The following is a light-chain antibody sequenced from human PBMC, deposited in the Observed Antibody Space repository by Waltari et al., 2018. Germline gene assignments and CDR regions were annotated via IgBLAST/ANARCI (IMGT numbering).Light chain of an antibody. CDR1: QDLMYDDGKTY. CDR3: MQAINLYT. CDR2: DVS. J-gene: IGKJ2*01. Sequence: DVVMTQTPLSLSVTPGQPASFSCKSSQDLMYDDGKTYLFWYLQKPGQSPQPLMYDVSSRFSGVPERFSGSGSGTDVTLTISRVEPEDVGVYYCMQAINLYTFGQGTKLEI. V-gene: IGKV2-29*02.